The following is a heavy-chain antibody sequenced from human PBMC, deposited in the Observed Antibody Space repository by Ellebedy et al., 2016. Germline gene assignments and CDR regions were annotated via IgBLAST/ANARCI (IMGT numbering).Heavy chain of an antibody. CDR1: GFTFSSYW. CDR3: ARVVSSSWSGFHFAY. J-gene: IGHJ4*02. D-gene: IGHD6-13*01. CDR2: IKHDTSEK. Sequence: GESLKISCAASGFTFSSYWMGWVRQAPGKGLEWVANIKHDTSEKYYVDSVEGRFTISRDNANNFLYLNMNSLRAEDTAVYYCARVVSSSWSGFHFAYWGQGTLVTVSS. V-gene: IGHV3-7*01.